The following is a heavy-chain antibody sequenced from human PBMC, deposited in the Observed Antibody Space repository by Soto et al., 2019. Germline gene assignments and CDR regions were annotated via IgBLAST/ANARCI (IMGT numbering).Heavy chain of an antibody. CDR3: AKEPWSSSFLNIVDY. Sequence: SLRPSCAASGFTFSSYAMSWVRQAPGKGLEWVSAISGSGGSTYYADSVKGRFTISRDNSKNTLYLQMNSLRAEDTAVYYCAKEPWSSSFLNIVDYWGQGTLVTVSS. CDR1: GFTFSSYA. CDR2: ISGSGGST. V-gene: IGHV3-23*01. D-gene: IGHD6-6*01. J-gene: IGHJ4*02.